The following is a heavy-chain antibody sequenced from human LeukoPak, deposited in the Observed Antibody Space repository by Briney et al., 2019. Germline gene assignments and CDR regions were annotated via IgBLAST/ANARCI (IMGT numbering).Heavy chain of an antibody. CDR3: ARGPPNWGFDS. CDR1: GYTFTSYD. V-gene: IGHV1-8*01. CDR2: MSPASGNT. Sequence: ASVKVSCKASGYTFTSYDLNWVRRATGQGLEWMGWMSPASGNTGYAQEFQGRVTMTRDASVSTAYMELNSLRSEDTAVYYCARGPPNWGFDSWGQGTLVTVSS. J-gene: IGHJ4*02. D-gene: IGHD7-27*01.